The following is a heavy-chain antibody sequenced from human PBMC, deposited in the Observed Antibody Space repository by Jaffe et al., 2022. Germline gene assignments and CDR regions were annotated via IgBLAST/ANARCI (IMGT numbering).Heavy chain of an antibody. CDR3: ARAGDYVYFDY. CDR2: ISSSSSTI. CDR1: GFTFSSYS. J-gene: IGHJ4*02. V-gene: IGHV3-48*01. Sequence: EVQLVESGGGLVQPGGSLRLSCAASGFTFSSYSMNWVRQAPGKGLEWVSYISSSSSTIYYADSVKGRFTISRDNAKNSLYLQMNSLRAEDTAVYYCARAGDYVYFDYWGQGTLVTVSS. D-gene: IGHD4-17*01.